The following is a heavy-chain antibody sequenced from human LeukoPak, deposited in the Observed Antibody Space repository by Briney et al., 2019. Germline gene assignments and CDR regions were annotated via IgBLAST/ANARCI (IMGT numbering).Heavy chain of an antibody. J-gene: IGHJ4*02. CDR1: GLTFSSYF. D-gene: IGHD1-26*01. CDR2: IHNGGSST. Sequence: HPGGSLRLSCAASGLTFSSYFITWVRQAPGEGLEWGSSIHNGGSSTYYADPVEGRFTISRDNSKNTLYLQVDSLRAEDTAVYFCADGSMRSVGAYFGYWGQGTLVSVSS. CDR3: ADGSMRSVGAYFGY. V-gene: IGHV3-23*01.